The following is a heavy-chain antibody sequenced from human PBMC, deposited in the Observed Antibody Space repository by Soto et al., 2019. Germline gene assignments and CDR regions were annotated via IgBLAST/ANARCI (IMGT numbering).Heavy chain of an antibody. J-gene: IGHJ4*02. CDR1: GFPFSFYS. CDR3: AKGGRQWLVTSDFNY. CDR2: ITSTSSAI. Sequence: GGSLRLSCAASGFPFSFYSMNWVRQAPGKGLEWISYITSTSSAINYADSVRGRFTISRDNAMRSLFLHMNSLRAEDTAVYYCAKGGRQWLVTSDFNYWGQGALVTVSS. D-gene: IGHD6-19*01. V-gene: IGHV3-48*01.